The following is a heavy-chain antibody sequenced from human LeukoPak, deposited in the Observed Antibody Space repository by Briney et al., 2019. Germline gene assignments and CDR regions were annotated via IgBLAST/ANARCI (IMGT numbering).Heavy chain of an antibody. J-gene: IGHJ4*02. Sequence: GGSLRLSCTASGFTFSSYGIHWVRQAPGKGLEWVSVLYSGGSTYYADSVKGRFTISRDNSKNMLYLQMNSLRAEDTAVYYCGSLKSSGYIIEHWGQGTLVTVSS. D-gene: IGHD3-22*01. CDR1: GFTFSSYG. CDR2: LYSGGST. V-gene: IGHV3-53*01. CDR3: GSLKSSGYIIEH.